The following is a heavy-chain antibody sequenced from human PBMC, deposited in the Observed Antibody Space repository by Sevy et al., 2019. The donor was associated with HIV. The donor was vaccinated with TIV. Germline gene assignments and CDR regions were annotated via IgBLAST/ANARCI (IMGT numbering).Heavy chain of an antibody. J-gene: IGHJ4*02. CDR1: GFTFSKYS. CDR3: ARGGCSNAHDY. V-gene: IGHV3-23*01. D-gene: IGHD2-2*01. CDR2: LTFAGGRI. Sequence: GGSLRLSCVASGFTFSKYSMSWVRQTPGKGLEWVATLTFAGGRIYYADSVKGRFTMSRDESRNTIYLQMDSLRAEDTAIYYCARGGCSNAHDYWGQGTLVTVSS.